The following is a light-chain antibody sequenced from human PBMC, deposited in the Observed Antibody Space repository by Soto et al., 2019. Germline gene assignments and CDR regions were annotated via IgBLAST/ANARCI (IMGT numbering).Light chain of an antibody. J-gene: IGKJ2*01. Sequence: DIQMTQSPSSLSTFVGDRVTITCRASQTINTYLNWYQQKPGEAPKLLISAASTLQSGVPSRFSGSGSETDFTLTISSLQPEDFATYYCQQTYSTPYIFGQGTKVEI. CDR2: AAS. V-gene: IGKV1-39*01. CDR3: QQTYSTPYI. CDR1: QTINTY.